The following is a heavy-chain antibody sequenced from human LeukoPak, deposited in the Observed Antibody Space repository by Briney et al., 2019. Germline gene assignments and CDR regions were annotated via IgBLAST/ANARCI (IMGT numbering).Heavy chain of an antibody. CDR3: ATLCSGGFCYVDY. J-gene: IGHJ4*02. CDR1: GGTFSSYA. CDR2: FVPSVDVA. Sequence: SVKVSCKASGGTFSSYAISWVRQAPGQGLEWMGRFVPSVDVANYSPKFRGRVTITADKSTTTVFMELSSLRSEDTAVYYCATLCSGGFCYVDYWGQGILVTVSS. V-gene: IGHV1-69*04. D-gene: IGHD2-15*01.